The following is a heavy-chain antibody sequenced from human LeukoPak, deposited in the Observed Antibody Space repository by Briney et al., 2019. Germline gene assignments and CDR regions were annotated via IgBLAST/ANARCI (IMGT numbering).Heavy chain of an antibody. CDR2: ISAYNGNT. J-gene: IGHJ4*02. Sequence: ASVKVSCKASGYTFTSYGISWVRQAPGQGLEWMGWISAYNGNTNYAQELQGRVTMTTDTSTSTAYMELRSLRSEDTAVYYCARASGYSGYDLIDYWGQGTLVTVSS. CDR3: ARASGYSGYDLIDY. CDR1: GYTFTSYG. D-gene: IGHD5-12*01. V-gene: IGHV1-18*01.